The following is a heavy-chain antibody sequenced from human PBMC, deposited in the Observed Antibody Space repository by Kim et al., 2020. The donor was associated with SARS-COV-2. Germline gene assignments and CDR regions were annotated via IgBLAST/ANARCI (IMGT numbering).Heavy chain of an antibody. Sequence: SETLSLTCTVSGGSISSSSYYWGWIRQPPGKGLEWIGSIYYSGSTYYNPSLKSRVTISVDTSKNQFSLKLSSVTAADTAVYYCARDDHDLEMAAMTNGGRGTRVTASS. J-gene: IGHJ4*02. D-gene: IGHD2-2*01. CDR1: GGSISSSSYY. CDR3: ARDDHDLEMAAMTN. V-gene: IGHV4-39*07. CDR2: IYYSGST.